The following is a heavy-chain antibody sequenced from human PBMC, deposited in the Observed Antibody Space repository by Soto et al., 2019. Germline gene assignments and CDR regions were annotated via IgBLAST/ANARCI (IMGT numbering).Heavy chain of an antibody. D-gene: IGHD1-26*01. J-gene: IGHJ5*02. CDR3: AREGGNLNWFDP. V-gene: IGHV3-48*02. Sequence: EVQLVESGGGLVQPGGSLRLSCAASGFTFSSYSMNWVRQAPGKGLEWVSYISSSSSTIYYAGSVKGRFTISRDNAKNSLCLQMNSLRDEDTAVYYCAREGGNLNWFDPWGQGTLVTVSS. CDR1: GFTFSSYS. CDR2: ISSSSSTI.